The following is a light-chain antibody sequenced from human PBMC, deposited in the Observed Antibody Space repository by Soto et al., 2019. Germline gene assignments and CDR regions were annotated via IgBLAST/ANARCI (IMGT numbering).Light chain of an antibody. CDR2: GAS. J-gene: IGKJ4*01. V-gene: IGKV3-20*01. CDR3: QQYGSSPPELT. Sequence: EIVLTQSPGTLSLSPGERATLSCRASQSVSSSYLAWYQQKPGQAPRLLIYGASSRATGIPDRFSGSGSGIDFTLTISRLEPEDFAVYYCQQYGSSPPELTFGGGTKVEIK. CDR1: QSVSSSY.